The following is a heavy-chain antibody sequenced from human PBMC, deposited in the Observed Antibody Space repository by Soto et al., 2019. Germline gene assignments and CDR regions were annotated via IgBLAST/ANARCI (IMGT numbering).Heavy chain of an antibody. CDR1: GYTFTGYY. D-gene: IGHD2-2*01. CDR2: INPNSGGT. CDR3: ARANQIEYYFDY. V-gene: IGHV1-2*04. J-gene: IGHJ4*02. Sequence: ASVKVSCKASGYTFTGYYTHWVRQAPGQGLEWMGWINPNSGGTNYAQKFQGWVTMTRDTSISTAYMELSRLRSDDTAVYYCARANQIEYYFDYWGQGTLVTVSS.